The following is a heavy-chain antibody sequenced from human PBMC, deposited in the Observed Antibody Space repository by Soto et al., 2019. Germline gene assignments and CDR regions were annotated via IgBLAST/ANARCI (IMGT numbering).Heavy chain of an antibody. CDR2: ISGSGGST. V-gene: IGHV3-23*01. Sequence: PGGSLRLSCAAPGFTFSSYAMSWVRQAPGKGLEWVSAISGSGGSTYYADSVKGRFTVSRDNSKNTLYLQMNSLRAGDTAVYYCAKSSGSGYYLGWDYWGQGTLVTSPQ. CDR3: AKSSGSGYYLGWDY. D-gene: IGHD3-22*01. J-gene: IGHJ4*02. CDR1: GFTFSSYA.